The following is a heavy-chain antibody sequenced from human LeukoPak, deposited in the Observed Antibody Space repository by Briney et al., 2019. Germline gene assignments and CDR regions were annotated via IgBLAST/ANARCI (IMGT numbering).Heavy chain of an antibody. CDR2: IRSKTNGGTT. J-gene: IGHJ6*02. V-gene: IGHV3-49*04. D-gene: IGHD5-12*01. CDR3: TRVYSGYDLEYYYYYYGMDV. CDR1: GFTFGDYA. Sequence: GGSLRLFCTASGFTFGDYAKSWVRQAPGKGLEWVGFIRSKTNGGTTEYAASVKGRFTISRDDSKSIAYLQMNSLKTEDTAVYYCTRVYSGYDLEYYYYYYGMDVWGQGTTVTVSS.